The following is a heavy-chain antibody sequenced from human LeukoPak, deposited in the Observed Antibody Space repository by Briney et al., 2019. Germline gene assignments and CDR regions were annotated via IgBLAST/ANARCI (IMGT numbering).Heavy chain of an antibody. CDR2: IDWDDDK. CDR3: ARRRTGDYFDY. V-gene: IGHV2-70*11. J-gene: IGHJ4*02. D-gene: IGHD3/OR15-3a*01. CDR1: GFSLPTPGMC. Sequence: SGPALLNPPPTLTLTCTFSGFSLPTPGMCVSWIRQPPGKALEWLARIDWDDDKYYSTSLKTRLTISKDTSKNQVVLTMTNMDPVDTATYYCARRRTGDYFDYWGQGTLVTVSS.